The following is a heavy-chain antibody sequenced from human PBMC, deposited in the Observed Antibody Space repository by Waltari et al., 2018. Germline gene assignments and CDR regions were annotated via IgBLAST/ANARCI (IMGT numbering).Heavy chain of an antibody. J-gene: IGHJ4*02. V-gene: IGHV3-53*01. CDR1: GFTVRSNS. CDR3: ARGKASNDY. CDR2: IYSGGST. Sequence: EVQLVQSGGGLIQPGGSLRLSWAASGFTVRSNSLSWVRPAPGKGLEWVSVIYSGGSTYYADSVKGRFTISRDNSKNTLFLQMNSLRAEDTAVYYCARGKASNDYWGQGTLVTVSS.